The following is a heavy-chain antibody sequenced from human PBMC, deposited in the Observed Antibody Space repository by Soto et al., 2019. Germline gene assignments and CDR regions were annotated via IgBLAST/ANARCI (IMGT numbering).Heavy chain of an antibody. CDR3: ARGFKSGDAAVTATLYYFDY. D-gene: IGHD2-21*02. CDR2: INHSGST. Sequence: QVQLQQWGAGLLKPSETLSLTCAVYGGSFSGYYWSWIRQPPGKGLEWIGEINHSGSTNYNPSLKSRVTISVDTSKNQFSLKLSSVTTADTAVYYCARGFKSGDAAVTATLYYFDYWGQGTLVTVSS. CDR1: GGSFSGYY. V-gene: IGHV4-34*01. J-gene: IGHJ4*02.